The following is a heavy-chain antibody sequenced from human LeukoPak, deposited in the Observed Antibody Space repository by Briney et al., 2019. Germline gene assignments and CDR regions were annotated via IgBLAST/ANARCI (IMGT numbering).Heavy chain of an antibody. Sequence: GGSLRLSCAASGFTFSSYEMNWVRQAPGKGLEWVSYISSSGSTIYYADSVKGRFTISRDNAKNSLYLQMNSLRAEDTAVYYCARDTGYTTGWFDYWGQGTLVSVSS. J-gene: IGHJ5*01. D-gene: IGHD2/OR15-2a*01. CDR2: ISSSGSTI. V-gene: IGHV3-48*03. CDR3: ARDTGYTTGWFDY. CDR1: GFTFSSYE.